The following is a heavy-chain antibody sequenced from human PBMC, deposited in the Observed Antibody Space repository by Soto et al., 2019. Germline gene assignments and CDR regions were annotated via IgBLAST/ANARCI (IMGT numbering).Heavy chain of an antibody. Sequence: QVQLVESGGGLVKPGGSLRLSCAASGITFSDCYMNWIRQAPGKGLEWVSYMSSSGDSINYAGSVRGRFTVSRDNAKNSLYLKMNSLRAEYPAMYYCARVRFGQWGYAMDVWGQGTTVTVSS. CDR3: ARVRFGQWGYAMDV. V-gene: IGHV3-11*01. CDR2: MSSSGDSI. J-gene: IGHJ6*02. D-gene: IGHD3-10*01. CDR1: GITFSDCY.